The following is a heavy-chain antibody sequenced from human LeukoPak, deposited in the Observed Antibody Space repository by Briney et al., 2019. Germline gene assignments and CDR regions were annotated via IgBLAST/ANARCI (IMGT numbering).Heavy chain of an antibody. D-gene: IGHD3-10*01. V-gene: IGHV1-8*03. CDR2: MNPNSGNT. J-gene: IGHJ6*03. Sequence: ASVKVSCKASGYTFTNYDINWVRQATGQGLEWMGWMNPNSGNTGYGQKFQGRVTITRNTSISTAYMELSSLRSEDTAVYYCARGGWFGEFPYYMDVXXKGXTVTV. CDR1: GYTFTNYD. CDR3: ARGGWFGEFPYYMDV.